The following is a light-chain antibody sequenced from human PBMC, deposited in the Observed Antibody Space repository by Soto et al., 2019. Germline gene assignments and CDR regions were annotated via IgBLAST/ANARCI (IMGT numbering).Light chain of an antibody. Sequence: EIVLTQSPGPLSLSPGERATLSCRASQSVSSSYLAWYQQKPGQAPRLLIYCASSRATGIPDRFSGSGSGTDFTLTISRLEPEDFAVYYCQQYGSSPYTVGQGTKLEIK. V-gene: IGKV3-20*01. J-gene: IGKJ2*01. CDR2: CAS. CDR3: QQYGSSPYT. CDR1: QSVSSSY.